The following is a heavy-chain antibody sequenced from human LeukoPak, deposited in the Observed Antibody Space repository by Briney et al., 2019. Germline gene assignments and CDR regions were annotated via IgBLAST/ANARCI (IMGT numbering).Heavy chain of an antibody. CDR1: EVSFSGYT. CDR3: AKEAGSHYDYYKFYGMDV. Sequence: GGSLRLSCAASEVSFSGYTLHRVRQAPGKGLEGVAVISYYADSVKGRFTISRDYSKKTLFLQMNSLRAEDTAVYYCAKEAGSHYDYYKFYGMDVWGQGTAVTVSS. D-gene: IGHD1-26*01. V-gene: IGHV3-30*18. CDR2: ISY. J-gene: IGHJ6*02.